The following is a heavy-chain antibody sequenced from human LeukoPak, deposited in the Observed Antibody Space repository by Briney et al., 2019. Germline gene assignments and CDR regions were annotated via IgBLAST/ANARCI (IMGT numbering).Heavy chain of an antibody. CDR1: GFTFDDYA. CDR2: ISWNSGNI. CDR3: AKEQDYFDS. V-gene: IGHV3-9*01. Sequence: GGSLRLSCVASGFTFDDYAMHWVRQAPGKGLEWASGISWNSGNIDYADSVKGRFTISRDNAKNSLFLQMNSLRTEDTALYYCAKEQDYFDSWGQGTLVTVSS. J-gene: IGHJ4*02.